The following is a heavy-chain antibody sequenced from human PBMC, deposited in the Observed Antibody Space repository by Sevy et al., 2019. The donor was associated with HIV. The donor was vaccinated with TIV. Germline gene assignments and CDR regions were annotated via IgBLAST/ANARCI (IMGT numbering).Heavy chain of an antibody. CDR2: INHSGST. V-gene: IGHV4-34*01. J-gene: IGHJ6*03. Sequence: SETLSLTCAVSGGSFSGYYWSWIRQPPGKGLEWIGEINHSGSTNYNPSLKSRVTISVDTSKNQFSLKLTSVTAADTAMYYCARVKRYSSGNRNYYSYYIDVWGKGTTVTVSS. CDR1: GGSFSGYY. CDR3: ARVKRYSSGNRNYYSYYIDV. D-gene: IGHD6-19*01.